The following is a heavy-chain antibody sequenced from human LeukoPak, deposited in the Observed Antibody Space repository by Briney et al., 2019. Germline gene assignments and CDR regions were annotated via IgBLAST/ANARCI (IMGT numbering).Heavy chain of an antibody. CDR3: ARDDYGDGYYYYMDV. CDR2: IYYSGST. D-gene: IGHD4-17*01. J-gene: IGHJ6*03. Sequence: PSETLSLTCTVSGGSISSYYWSWIRQPPGKGLEWIGYIYYSGSTNYNPSLKSRVTISVDTSKNQFSLKLNSVTAADTAVYYCARDDYGDGYYYYMDVWGKGTTVTVSS. CDR1: GGSISSYY. V-gene: IGHV4-59*01.